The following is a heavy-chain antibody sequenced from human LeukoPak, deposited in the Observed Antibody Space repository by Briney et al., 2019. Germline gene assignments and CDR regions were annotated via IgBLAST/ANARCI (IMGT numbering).Heavy chain of an antibody. D-gene: IGHD1-26*01. V-gene: IGHV4-34*01. CDR2: IDPYGGS. CDR1: GGSFSGYH. Sequence: SETLSLTCAVYGGSFSGYHWSWIRQTPGKGLEWIGEIDPYGGSNYNPSLKSRVTISVDTSKNQFSLKLSSVTAADTAVYYCARVEVGADDFDYFQHWGQGTLVTVSS. J-gene: IGHJ1*01. CDR3: ARVEVGADDFDYFQH.